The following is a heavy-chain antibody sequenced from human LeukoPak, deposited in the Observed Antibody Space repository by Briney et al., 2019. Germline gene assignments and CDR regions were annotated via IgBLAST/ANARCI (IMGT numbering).Heavy chain of an antibody. V-gene: IGHV3-33*01. J-gene: IGHJ3*02. CDR1: GFTFSSYA. D-gene: IGHD6-25*01. CDR2: IWYDGSDK. Sequence: GRSLRLSCEASGFTFSSYAMHWVREAPGKGLEWVAVIWYDGSDKYYADSVKGRFTISRDNSKNTLHLQMNSLRAEDTAVYYCARDLTATGDAFDIWGQGTMVTVSS. CDR3: ARDLTATGDAFDI.